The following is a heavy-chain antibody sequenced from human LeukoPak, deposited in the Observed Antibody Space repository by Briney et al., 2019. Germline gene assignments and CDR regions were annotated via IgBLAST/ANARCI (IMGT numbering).Heavy chain of an antibody. CDR3: ARINSSGYYFDY. D-gene: IGHD3-22*01. J-gene: IGHJ4*02. Sequence: SGTLSLTCTVSGGSISSGGYYWSWIRQHPGKGLEWIGYIYYSGSTYYNPSLKSRVTISVDTSKNQFSLKLSSVTAADTAVYYCARINSSGYYFDYWGQGTLVTVSS. CDR1: GGSISSGGYY. CDR2: IYYSGST. V-gene: IGHV4-31*03.